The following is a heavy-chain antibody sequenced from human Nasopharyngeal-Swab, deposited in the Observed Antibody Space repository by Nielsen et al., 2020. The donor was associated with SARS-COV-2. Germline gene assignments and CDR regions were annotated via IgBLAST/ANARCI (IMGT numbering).Heavy chain of an antibody. Sequence: ASVKVSCKASGYTFTKYAVLWVRQAPGQGLEWMGWINTNTGNPAYAQDFTGRFVFSLDTSVNTAYLQISSLKAEDTAVYYCARGGYYYDSSGYSLFYFDYWGQGSLVTVSS. CDR3: ARGGYYYDSSGYSLFYFDY. J-gene: IGHJ4*02. V-gene: IGHV7-4-1*02. D-gene: IGHD3-22*01. CDR2: INTNTGNP. CDR1: GYTFTKYA.